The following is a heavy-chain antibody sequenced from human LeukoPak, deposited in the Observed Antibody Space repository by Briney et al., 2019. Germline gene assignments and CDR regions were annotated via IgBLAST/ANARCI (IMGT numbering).Heavy chain of an antibody. J-gene: IGHJ4*02. V-gene: IGHV4-38-2*02. CDR1: GYSISTSYY. D-gene: IGHD4-17*01. CDR2: IYHSGNT. CDR3: ASAGYGDSDFDY. Sequence: SETLSLTCTVSGYSISTSYYWGWIRQPPGKGLEWIGSIYHSGNTYYNPSLKSRVTISVDTSKNQFSLKMNSVTAADTAVYYWASAGYGDSDFDYWGQGTLVTVSS.